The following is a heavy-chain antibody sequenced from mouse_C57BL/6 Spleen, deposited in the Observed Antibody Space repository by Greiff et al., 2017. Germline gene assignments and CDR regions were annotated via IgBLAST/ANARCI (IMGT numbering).Heavy chain of an antibody. D-gene: IGHD2-4*01. V-gene: IGHV3-6*01. Sequence: EVQLQESGPGLVKPSQSLSLTCSVTGYSITSGYYWNWIRQFPGNKLEWMGYISYDGSNNYNPSLKNRISITRDTSKNQFFLKLNSVTTEDTATXYCARLYYDFAMDYWGQGTSVTVSS. CDR2: ISYDGSN. J-gene: IGHJ4*01. CDR1: GYSITSGYY. CDR3: ARLYYDFAMDY.